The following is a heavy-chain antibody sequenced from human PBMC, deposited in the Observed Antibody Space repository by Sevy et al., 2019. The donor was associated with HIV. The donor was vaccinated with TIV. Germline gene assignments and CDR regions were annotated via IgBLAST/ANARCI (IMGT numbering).Heavy chain of an antibody. CDR3: ARVGAAAGTPYAFDI. J-gene: IGHJ3*02. D-gene: IGHD6-13*01. Sequence: SETLSLTCTVSGGSISSYYWSWIRQPPGKGLEWIGYIYYSGSTNYNPSLKSRVTISVDTSKNQFSLKLSSVTAADTAVYYCARVGAAAGTPYAFDIWGQGTMVTVSS. V-gene: IGHV4-59*13. CDR2: IYYSGST. CDR1: GGSISSYY.